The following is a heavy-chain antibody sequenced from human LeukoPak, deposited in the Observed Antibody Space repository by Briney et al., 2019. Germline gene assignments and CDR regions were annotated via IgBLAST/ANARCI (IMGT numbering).Heavy chain of an antibody. CDR2: MNPNSGNT. CDR3: ARGFSVGTTSDY. J-gene: IGHJ4*02. V-gene: IGHV1-8*01. Sequence: ASVRVSCKASGYTFTSYDINWVRQATGQGLEWMGWMNPNSGNTGYAQKFQGRVTMTRNTSISTAYMELSSLRSEDTAVYYCARGFSVGTTSDYWGQGTLVTVSS. CDR1: GYTFTSYD. D-gene: IGHD4-17*01.